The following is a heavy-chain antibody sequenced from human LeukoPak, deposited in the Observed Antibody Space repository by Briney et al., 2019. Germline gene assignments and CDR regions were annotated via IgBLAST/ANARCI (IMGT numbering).Heavy chain of an antibody. CDR3: ARDQKYNWNDSRLYYYYGMDV. D-gene: IGHD1-1*01. Sequence: GASVKVSCKASGYTFTGYYMHWVRQAPGQGLEWMGWINPNSGGTNYAQKFQGRVTMTRDTSISTAYMELSRLRSDDTAVYYCARDQKYNWNDSRLYYYYGMDVWGQGTTVTVSS. J-gene: IGHJ6*02. CDR2: INPNSGGT. V-gene: IGHV1-2*02. CDR1: GYTFTGYY.